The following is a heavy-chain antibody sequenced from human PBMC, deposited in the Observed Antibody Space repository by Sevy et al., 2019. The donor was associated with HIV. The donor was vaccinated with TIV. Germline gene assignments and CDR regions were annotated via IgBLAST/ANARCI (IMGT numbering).Heavy chain of an antibody. D-gene: IGHD4-17*01. J-gene: IGHJ4*02. V-gene: IGHV4-34*01. CDR1: GGSFSGYY. Sequence: SETLSLTCAVYGGSFSGYYWSWIRQPPGKGLEWIGEINHSGSTNYNPSLKSRVTISVDTSKNQFSLKLSSVTAADTAVWFCAGMTTVDYWGQGTLVTVSS. CDR2: INHSGST. CDR3: AGMTTVDY.